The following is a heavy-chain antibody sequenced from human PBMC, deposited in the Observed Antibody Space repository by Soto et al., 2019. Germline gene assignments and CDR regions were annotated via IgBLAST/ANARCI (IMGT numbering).Heavy chain of an antibody. CDR2: TYYSGST. J-gene: IGHJ6*02. CDR3: ARDLWGAGTGGYYGMDV. CDR1: GGSINSHY. V-gene: IGHV4-59*11. Sequence: PSETLSLTCTVSGGSINSHYWSWIRQPPGKGLEWIGYTYYSGSTTYNPSLKSRVTILVDRSNNQFSLKLSSVTAADTAVYFCARDLWGAGTGGYYGMDVWGHGTTVTVSS. D-gene: IGHD6-19*01.